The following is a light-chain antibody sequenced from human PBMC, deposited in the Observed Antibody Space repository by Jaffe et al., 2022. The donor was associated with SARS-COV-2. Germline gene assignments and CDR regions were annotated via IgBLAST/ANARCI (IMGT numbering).Light chain of an antibody. CDR3: SSYAVTKTII. CDR1: SSDVGGYNY. J-gene: IGLJ2*01. CDR2: EVS. Sequence: QSALTQPPSASGSPGQSVTISCTGTSSDVGGYNYVSWYQQHPGKVPKLMIYEVSKRPSGAPDRFSGSKSGNTAALTISGLQAEDEADYYCSSYAVTKTIIFGGGTKLTVL. V-gene: IGLV2-8*01.